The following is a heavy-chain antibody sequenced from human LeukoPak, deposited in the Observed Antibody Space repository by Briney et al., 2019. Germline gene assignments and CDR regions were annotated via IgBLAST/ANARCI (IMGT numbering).Heavy chain of an antibody. D-gene: IGHD5-12*01. CDR1: GFAFSGDN. Sequence: GGSLRLSCAASGFAFSGDNMNWVRQAPGKGLGWVSFIGSSGSYIKYADSVKGRFTISRDNAKNSLYLQMNSLRAEDTAMYFCARDRAIDIRAYDIWGQGTMVTVSS. J-gene: IGHJ3*02. V-gene: IGHV3-21*01. CDR3: ARDRAIDIRAYDI. CDR2: IGSSGSYI.